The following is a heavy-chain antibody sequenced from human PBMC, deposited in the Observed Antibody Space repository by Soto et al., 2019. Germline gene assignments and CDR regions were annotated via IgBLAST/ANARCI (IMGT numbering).Heavy chain of an antibody. CDR1: GFTFDDYA. D-gene: IGHD3-3*01. CDR2: ISWNSGSI. Sequence: GGSLRLSCAASGFTFDDYAMHWVRQAPGKGLEWVSGISWNSGSIGYADSVKGRFTISRDNAKNSLYLQMNSLRAEDTALYYCAKDMGDDFWSGSLGCWFDPWGQGTLVTVSS. V-gene: IGHV3-9*01. J-gene: IGHJ5*02. CDR3: AKDMGDDFWSGSLGCWFDP.